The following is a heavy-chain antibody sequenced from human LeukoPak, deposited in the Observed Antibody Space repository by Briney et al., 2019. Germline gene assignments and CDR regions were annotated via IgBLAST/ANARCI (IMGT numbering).Heavy chain of an antibody. CDR1: GGSISSSSYY. J-gene: IGHJ6*02. V-gene: IGHV4-39*01. CDR3: ARLYIPGLYGMDV. Sequence: SETLSLTCTVSGGSISSSSYYWGWIRQPPGKGLEWIGSIYYSGSTYYNPSLKSRVTISVDTSKNQFSLKLSSVTAADTAVHYCARLYIPGLYGMDVWGQGTTVTVSS. D-gene: IGHD2-21*01. CDR2: IYYSGST.